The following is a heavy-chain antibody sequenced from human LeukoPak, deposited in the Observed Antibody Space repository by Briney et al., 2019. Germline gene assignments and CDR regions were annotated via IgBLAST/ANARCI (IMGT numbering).Heavy chain of an antibody. Sequence: SETLSLTCAVSGGSISSGGYSWSWIRQPPGKGLVWIGYIYHSGSTYYNPSLKSRVTISVDRSKNQFSLKLSSVTAADTAVYYCARDFDGYLDYWGQGTLVTVSS. CDR1: GGSISSGGYS. CDR3: ARDFDGYLDY. V-gene: IGHV4-30-2*01. D-gene: IGHD3-9*01. J-gene: IGHJ4*02. CDR2: IYHSGST.